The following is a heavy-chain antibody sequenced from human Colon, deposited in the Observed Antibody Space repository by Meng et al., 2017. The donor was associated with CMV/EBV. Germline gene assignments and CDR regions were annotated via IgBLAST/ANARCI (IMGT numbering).Heavy chain of an antibody. V-gene: IGHV4-61*01. J-gene: IGHJ4*02. Sequence: SETLSLTCSVSGGSVSSGSYYWSWIRQPPGKGLEWIGYIFYTGTTKYNPSLKSRVIMSLDTSRNQFSLTLKSVSAADTAVYFCARDSPLLADFDYWGQGALVTVPS. CDR2: IFYTGTT. D-gene: IGHD2-21*01. CDR3: ARDSPLLADFDY. CDR1: GGSVSSGSYY.